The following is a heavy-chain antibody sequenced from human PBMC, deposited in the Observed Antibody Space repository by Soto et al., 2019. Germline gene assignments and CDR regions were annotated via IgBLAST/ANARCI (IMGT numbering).Heavy chain of an antibody. CDR2: ISYDGSNK. CDR1: GFTFSSYG. V-gene: IGHV3-30*18. D-gene: IGHD3-3*01. J-gene: IGHJ6*02. CDR3: TKRRNVLRFLEWSSGMEV. Sequence: AGGSLRLSCAASGFTFSSYGMHWVRQAPGKGLEWVAVISYDGSNKYYADSMKGRFTMSRDNSKSTLYLQMNSLRVEDTAVYYCTKRRNVLRFLEWSSGMEVWGQGTTVTVSS.